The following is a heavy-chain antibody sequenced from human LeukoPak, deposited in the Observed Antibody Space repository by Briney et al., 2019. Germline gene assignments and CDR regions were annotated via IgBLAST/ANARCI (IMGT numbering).Heavy chain of an antibody. CDR3: ARVLKTGVTGYYFDL. CDR1: GGSISSYH. D-gene: IGHD3-9*01. Sequence: SETLSLTCTVSGGSISSYHWSWIRQPPGKGLECIGYISYSGSTNSNPSLESRVTMSLDTSKNQFSLRLSSVTAADTAVYYCARVLKTGVTGYYFDLWGRGTLVTVS. J-gene: IGHJ2*01. CDR2: ISYSGST. V-gene: IGHV4-59*01.